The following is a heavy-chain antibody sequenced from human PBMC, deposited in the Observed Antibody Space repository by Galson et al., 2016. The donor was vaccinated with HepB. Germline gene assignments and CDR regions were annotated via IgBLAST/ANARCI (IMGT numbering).Heavy chain of an antibody. J-gene: IGHJ4*02. CDR3: ARVGSPWNHYYFDY. Sequence: SLRLSCAASGFPFSGSSIHWVRQAPGKGLEWVSYISSSGTSISYADSVKGRFTISRDNAKNSVYLQMNSLRDEDAAVYYCARVGSPWNHYYFDYWGQGTLVTVSS. V-gene: IGHV3-48*02. D-gene: IGHD1-1*01. CDR1: GFPFSGSS. CDR2: ISSSGTSI.